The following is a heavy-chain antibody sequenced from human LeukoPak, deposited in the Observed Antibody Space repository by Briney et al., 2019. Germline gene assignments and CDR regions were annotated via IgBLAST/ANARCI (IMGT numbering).Heavy chain of an antibody. J-gene: IGHJ3*02. CDR3: ARLGAAHAFDI. Sequence: PSETLSLTCTVSGGSISSSSYYWGWIRQPPGKGLEWIGSIHYSGSTYYNPSLKSRVTISVDRSKNQFSLKLSSVTAADTAVYYCARLGAAHAFDIWGQGTMVTVSS. CDR2: IHYSGST. D-gene: IGHD1-26*01. CDR1: GGSISSSSYY. V-gene: IGHV4-39*07.